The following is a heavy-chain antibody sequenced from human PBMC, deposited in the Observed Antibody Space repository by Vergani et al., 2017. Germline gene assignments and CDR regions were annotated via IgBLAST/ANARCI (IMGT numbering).Heavy chain of an antibody. CDR2: FYHSGGA. D-gene: IGHD3-9*01. Sequence: QLHLQESGPGLVKPSETLFLTCTVSGGSITSSSYYWGWIRPPPGKGLEWIGNFYHSGGAYYNPSLKGRVTISVDTSKNQFSLEVPSVTAADTAIYFCARTESFILRYFHWALWGQGTLVTVSS. CDR1: GGSITSSSYY. V-gene: IGHV4-39*01. J-gene: IGHJ4*02. CDR3: ARTESFILRYFHWAL.